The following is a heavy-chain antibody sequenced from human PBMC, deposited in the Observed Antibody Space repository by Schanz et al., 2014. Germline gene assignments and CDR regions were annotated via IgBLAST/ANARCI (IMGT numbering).Heavy chain of an antibody. D-gene: IGHD4-4*01. CDR3: AKDRQTTVNRVGYYCGMDV. Sequence: DVQLLESGGGLVQPGESLRLSCAASGFTFTTYAMTWVRQAPGKGLEWVSNISPTGSSTYYADSVKGRFTISRDNSKNTLYLQMNSLRAEDTALYYCAKDRQTTVNRVGYYCGMDVWGQGTTVTVSS. CDR2: ISPTGSST. J-gene: IGHJ6*02. CDR1: GFTFTTYA. V-gene: IGHV3-23*01.